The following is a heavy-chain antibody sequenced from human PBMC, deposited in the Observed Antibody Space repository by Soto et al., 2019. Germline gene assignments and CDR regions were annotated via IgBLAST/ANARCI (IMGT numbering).Heavy chain of an antibody. J-gene: IGHJ6*02. V-gene: IGHV1-8*01. CDR3: VIASRAARRPPIVSYYYGREV. CDR1: GYTFTSYD. D-gene: IGHD6-6*01. Sequence: ASVKVSCKASGYTFTSYDINWARQATGEGLEWMGWMNPNIGNTGYAQKFQGRVTMTRNTSISKAYMELSSLRSEDTAVYYCVIASRAARRPPIVSYYYGREVWGHGTPVTVS. CDR2: MNPNIGNT.